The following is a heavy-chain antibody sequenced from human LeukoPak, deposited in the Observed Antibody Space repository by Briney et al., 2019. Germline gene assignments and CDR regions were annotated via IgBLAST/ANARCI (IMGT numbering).Heavy chain of an antibody. D-gene: IGHD2-2*01. CDR2: INPNSGGT. CDR1: GYTFTGYY. J-gene: IGHJ4*02. Sequence: GASVKVSCKASGYTFTGYYMHWVRQAPGQGLEWMGWINPNSGGTNYAQKFQGRVTMTRDTSISTAYMELSRLRSDDTAVYYCARDRELGPAAMEGYFDYWGQGTLVTVSS. CDR3: ARDRELGPAAMEGYFDY. V-gene: IGHV1-2*02.